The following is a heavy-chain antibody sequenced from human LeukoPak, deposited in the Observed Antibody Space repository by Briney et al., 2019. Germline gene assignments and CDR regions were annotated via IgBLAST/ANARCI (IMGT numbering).Heavy chain of an antibody. Sequence: SETLSLTCTVSGASISSYYWSWIRQPPGKGLEWITYIHYSGRTHYNPSLKSRVTISVDTSKNQFSLKLSSVTAADTAVYYCASQTALPYFDLLLGDGPGYFDYWGQGTLVTV. CDR2: IHYSGRT. J-gene: IGHJ4*02. V-gene: IGHV4-59*08. D-gene: IGHD3-9*01. CDR3: ASQTALPYFDLLLGDGPGYFDY. CDR1: GASISSYY.